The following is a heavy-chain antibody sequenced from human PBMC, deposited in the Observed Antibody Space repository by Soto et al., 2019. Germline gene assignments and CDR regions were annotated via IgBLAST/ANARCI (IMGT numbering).Heavy chain of an antibody. CDR2: ISAYNGNT. J-gene: IGHJ4*02. Sequence: ASVKVSCKASGYTFTSYGISWVRQAPGQGLEWMGWISAYNGNTNYAQKLQGRVTMTTDTSTSTAYMELRSLRSDDTAVYYCARESRSRYSSGWYKSPDYWGQGTLVTRLL. D-gene: IGHD6-19*01. V-gene: IGHV1-18*01. CDR3: ARESRSRYSSGWYKSPDY. CDR1: GYTFTSYG.